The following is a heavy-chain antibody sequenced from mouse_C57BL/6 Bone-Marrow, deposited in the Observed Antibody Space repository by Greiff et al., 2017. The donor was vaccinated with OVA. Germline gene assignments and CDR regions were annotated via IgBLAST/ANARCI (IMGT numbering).Heavy chain of an antibody. V-gene: IGHV1-59*01. J-gene: IGHJ3*01. CDR2: IDPSDSYT. CDR1: GYTFTSYW. Sequence: QVQLQQPGAELVRPGTSVKLSCKASGYTFTSYWMHWVKQRPGQGLEWIGVIDPSDSYTNYNQKFKGKATLTVDTSSGTAYMQLSSLTSEDSAVYYCASFYYDYDDGFAYWGQGTLVTVSA. D-gene: IGHD2-4*01. CDR3: ASFYYDYDDGFAY.